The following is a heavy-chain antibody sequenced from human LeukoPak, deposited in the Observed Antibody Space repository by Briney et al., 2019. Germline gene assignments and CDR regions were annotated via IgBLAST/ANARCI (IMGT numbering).Heavy chain of an antibody. J-gene: IGHJ4*02. Sequence: SETLSLTCTVSGGSISSSSYYWGWIRQPPGKGLEWIGEINHSGSTNYNPSLKSRVTISVDTSKNQFSLKLSSVTAADTAVYYCAREVGDSSGYYELGGYYFDYWGQGTLVTVSS. D-gene: IGHD3-22*01. CDR2: INHSGST. V-gene: IGHV4-39*07. CDR3: AREVGDSSGYYELGGYYFDY. CDR1: GGSISSSSYY.